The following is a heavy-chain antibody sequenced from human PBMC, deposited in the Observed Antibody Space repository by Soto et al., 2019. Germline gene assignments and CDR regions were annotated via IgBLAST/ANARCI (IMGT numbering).Heavy chain of an antibody. CDR3: ARDLVFLEWLLWVGGYYGMDV. CDR1: GFTFSSYS. V-gene: IGHV3-48*02. CDR2: ISSSSSTI. D-gene: IGHD3-3*01. J-gene: IGHJ6*02. Sequence: EVQLVESGGGLVQPGGSLRLSCAASGFTFSSYSMNWVRQAPGKGLEWVSYISSSSSTIYYADSVKGRFTISRDNAKNSLYLQMNSLRDEGTAVYYCARDLVFLEWLLWVGGYYGMDVWGQGTTVTVSS.